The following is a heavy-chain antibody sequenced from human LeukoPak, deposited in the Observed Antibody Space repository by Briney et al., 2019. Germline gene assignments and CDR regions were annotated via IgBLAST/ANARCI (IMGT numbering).Heavy chain of an antibody. J-gene: IGHJ3*02. D-gene: IGHD6-13*01. CDR2: ISSSSSYI. Sequence: GGSLRLSCAASGFTFSSYSMNWVRQAPGKGLEWVSSISSSSSYIYCADSVKGRFTISRDNAKNSLYLQMNSLRAEDTAVYYCARYFYSSSSFDIWGQGTMVTVSS. CDR1: GFTFSSYS. V-gene: IGHV3-21*01. CDR3: ARYFYSSSSFDI.